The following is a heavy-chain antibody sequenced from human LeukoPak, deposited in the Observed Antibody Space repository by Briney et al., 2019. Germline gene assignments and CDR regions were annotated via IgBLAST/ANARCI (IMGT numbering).Heavy chain of an antibody. V-gene: IGHV1-3*01. D-gene: IGHD6-13*01. CDR2: INAGNGNT. J-gene: IGHJ6*02. CDR3: ARSSSWYEYYYGMDV. Sequence: GASVKVSCKASEYTFTSYAMHWVRQAPGQRLEWMGWINAGNGNTKYSQKFQGRVTITRDTSASTAYMELSSLRSEDTAVYYCARSSSWYEYYYGMDVWGQGTTVTVSS. CDR1: EYTFTSYA.